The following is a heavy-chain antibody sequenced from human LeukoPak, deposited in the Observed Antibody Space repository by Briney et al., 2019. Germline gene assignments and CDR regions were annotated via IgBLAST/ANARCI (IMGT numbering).Heavy chain of an antibody. J-gene: IGHJ6*02. Sequence: PSETLSLTCAVYGGSFSGYYWSWIRQPPGKGLEWIGYIYYSGSTYYNPSLKSRVTISVDTSKNQFSLKLSSVTAADTAVYYCARDLPSEDLWFGYGMDVWGQGTTVTVSS. CDR3: ARDLPSEDLWFGYGMDV. CDR2: IYYSGST. V-gene: IGHV4-30-4*01. D-gene: IGHD3-10*01. CDR1: GGSFSGYY.